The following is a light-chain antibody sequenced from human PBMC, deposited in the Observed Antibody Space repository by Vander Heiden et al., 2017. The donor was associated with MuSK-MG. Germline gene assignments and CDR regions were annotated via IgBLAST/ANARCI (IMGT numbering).Light chain of an antibody. J-gene: IGKJ1*01. CDR3: QQSYRIPRT. CDR1: QSISTY. CDR2: AAS. V-gene: IGKV1-39*01. Sequence: DIQMTQSPSSLSASVGDRVSITCRASQSISTYLHWYHQKPGKAPKLLIYAASNLQSGVPSRFTGSGSGTDFTLTISGLEPDDFATYYCQQSYRIPRTFGQGTKVDIK.